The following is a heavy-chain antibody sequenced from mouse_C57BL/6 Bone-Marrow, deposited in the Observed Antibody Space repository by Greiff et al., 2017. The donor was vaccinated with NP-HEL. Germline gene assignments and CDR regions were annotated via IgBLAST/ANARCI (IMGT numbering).Heavy chain of an antibody. D-gene: IGHD4-1*01. J-gene: IGHJ3*01. CDR3: ASNWSWFAY. V-gene: IGHV1-82*01. CDR2: IYPGDGDT. CDR1: GYAFSSSW. Sequence: QVQLQQSGPELVKPGASVKISCKASGYAFSSSWMNWVKQRPGKGLEWIGRIYPGDGDTNYNGKLKGKATLTADKSSSTAYMQLSSLTSEDSAVYFCASNWSWFAYWGQGTLVTVSA.